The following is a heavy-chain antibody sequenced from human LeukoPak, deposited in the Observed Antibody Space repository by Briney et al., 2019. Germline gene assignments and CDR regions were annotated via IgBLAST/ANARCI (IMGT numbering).Heavy chain of an antibody. CDR3: ARDDSTYYDILTGYEGL. J-gene: IGHJ4*02. CDR2: TDPIGGST. CDR1: GYTFTNYY. V-gene: IGHV1-46*01. D-gene: IGHD3-9*01. Sequence: GASVKVSCKASGYTFTNYYIHWVRQAPGQGLEWMGITDPIGGSTNYAQKFQGRVTMTRDTSTSTVYMELSSLRSEDSAVYYCARDDSTYYDILTGYEGLWGQGTLVTVSS.